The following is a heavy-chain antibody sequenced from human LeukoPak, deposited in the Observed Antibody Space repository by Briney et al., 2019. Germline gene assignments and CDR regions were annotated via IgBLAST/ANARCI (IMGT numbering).Heavy chain of an antibody. CDR3: VAATVTTSDAFGI. V-gene: IGHV1-2*06. CDR2: INPNSGGT. CDR1: GYTFTGYY. J-gene: IGHJ3*02. Sequence: ASVKVSCKASGYTFTGYYMHWVRQAPGQGLEWMGRINPNSGGTNYAQKFQGRVTMTRDTSISTAYMELSRLRSDDTAVYYCVAATVTTSDAFGIWGQGTMVTVSS. D-gene: IGHD4-17*01.